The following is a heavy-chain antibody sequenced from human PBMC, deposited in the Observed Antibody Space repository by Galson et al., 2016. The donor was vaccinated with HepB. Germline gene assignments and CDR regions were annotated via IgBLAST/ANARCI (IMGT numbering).Heavy chain of an antibody. CDR2: IDYRGNT. CDR3: ARIFPYTNYVGSFDY. Sequence: SETLSLTCTVSGGSISTYYWSWIRQPPGKGLEWIGYIDYRGNTNYNPSLTSRVTLSVDTSTNHFTLTLRSVPAADTAVYYCARIFPYTNYVGSFDYWGQGALVTVSS. CDR1: GGSISTYY. J-gene: IGHJ4*02. V-gene: IGHV4-59*01. D-gene: IGHD4-11*01.